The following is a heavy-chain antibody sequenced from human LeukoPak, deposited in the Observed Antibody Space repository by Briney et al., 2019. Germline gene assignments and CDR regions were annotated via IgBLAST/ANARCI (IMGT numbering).Heavy chain of an antibody. CDR1: GFTVSSNY. CDR3: ARVHPQSGYFDY. CDR2: IYTGGST. V-gene: IGHV3-53*01. Sequence: PGGSLRLSCAASGFTVSSNYMSWVRQAPGKGLEWVSGIYTGGSTYYADSVKGRFTISRDNSKNTLYLQMNSLRAEDTAVYYCARVHPQSGYFDYWGQGTLVTVSS. J-gene: IGHJ4*02.